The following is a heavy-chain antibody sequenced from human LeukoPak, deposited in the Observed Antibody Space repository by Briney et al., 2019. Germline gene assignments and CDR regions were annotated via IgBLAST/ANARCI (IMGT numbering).Heavy chain of an antibody. V-gene: IGHV1-8*01. CDR1: GYTFTSYD. Sequence: ASVKVSCKASGYTFTSYDINWVRQAPGQGLEWMGWMNPNSGNTGYAQKFQGGVTMTRNTSISTAYMELSSLRSEDTAVYYCARAFYPYGDPPSEYWGEGTLVTVS. CDR2: MNPNSGNT. D-gene: IGHD4-17*01. CDR3: ARAFYPYGDPPSEY. J-gene: IGHJ4*02.